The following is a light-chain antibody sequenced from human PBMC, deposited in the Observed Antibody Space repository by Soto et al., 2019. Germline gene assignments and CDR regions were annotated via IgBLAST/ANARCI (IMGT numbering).Light chain of an antibody. Sequence: EIVLTQSPGTLSLSPGERATLSCRASQSVSSSYLAWYQQKPGQAPRLLIYGASSRATGIPDRFSGSGSGTDFTLTISRLEPEDFAVYHCQQYRSSLWTFGQGTKVEIK. V-gene: IGKV3-20*01. J-gene: IGKJ1*01. CDR3: QQYRSSLWT. CDR2: GAS. CDR1: QSVSSSY.